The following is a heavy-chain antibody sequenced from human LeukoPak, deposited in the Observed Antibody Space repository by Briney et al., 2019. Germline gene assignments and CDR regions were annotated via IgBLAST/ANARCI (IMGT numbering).Heavy chain of an antibody. CDR3: ARDTAMVTNAFDI. Sequence: ASVKVSCKASGYTFTSYGINWVRQAPGQGLEWMGWISAYNDNTNYAQKLQDRITMTTDTSTSTAYMELRSLRSDDTAVYYCARDTAMVTNAFDIWGQGTMVTVSS. J-gene: IGHJ3*02. CDR1: GYTFTSYG. D-gene: IGHD5-18*01. CDR2: ISAYNDNT. V-gene: IGHV1-18*01.